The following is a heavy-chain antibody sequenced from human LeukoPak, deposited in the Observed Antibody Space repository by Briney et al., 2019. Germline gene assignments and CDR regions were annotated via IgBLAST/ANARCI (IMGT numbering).Heavy chain of an antibody. J-gene: IGHJ3*01. Sequence: GGSLRLSCAASGFTFSNYAVMWVRQAPGQGLEWVSAITSGGAPRYADSVKGRFTISRDNSKNTLYLQMNSLRAEDTAQYFCARDPNGDYIGAFELWGRGTVVTVSS. V-gene: IGHV3-23*01. CDR1: GFTFSNYA. D-gene: IGHD4-17*01. CDR2: ITSGGAP. CDR3: ARDPNGDYIGAFEL.